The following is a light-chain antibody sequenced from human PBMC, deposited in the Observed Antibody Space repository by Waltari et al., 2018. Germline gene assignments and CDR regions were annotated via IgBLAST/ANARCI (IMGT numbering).Light chain of an antibody. Sequence: DVVMTQSPLSLPVTLGQPDSISCRSSQSLVDSDGNTYLNWFQQRPGQSPRRLIYEVSDRDSGVPDRFSGSGSGTDFTLKISRVEAEDLGIYYCMQGTHWPITFGQGTRLEIK. V-gene: IGKV2-30*01. CDR2: EVS. CDR1: QSLVDSDGNTY. CDR3: MQGTHWPIT. J-gene: IGKJ5*01.